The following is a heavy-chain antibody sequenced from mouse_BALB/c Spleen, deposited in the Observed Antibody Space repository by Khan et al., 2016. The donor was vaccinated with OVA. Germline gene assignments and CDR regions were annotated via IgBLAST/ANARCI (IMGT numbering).Heavy chain of an antibody. CDR2: ISYSGNT. Sequence: EVQLQESRPGLVKPSQSLSLTCTVTGYSITSDYAWNWIRQFPGNELEWMGFISYSGNTNYNPSLKSRISITRDTSENQFFLQLNSVTTEDTATYYCARISGGDFDYWGQGTTLTVSS. J-gene: IGHJ2*01. CDR3: ARISGGDFDY. D-gene: IGHD4-1*01. V-gene: IGHV3-2*02. CDR1: GYSITSDYA.